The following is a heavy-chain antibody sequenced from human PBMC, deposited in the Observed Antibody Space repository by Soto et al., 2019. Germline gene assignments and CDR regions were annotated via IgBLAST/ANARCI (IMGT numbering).Heavy chain of an antibody. CDR2: ISAYNGNT. Sequence: ASVKVSCKASGYTFTSYGISWVRQAPGQGLEWMGWISAYNGNTNYAQKLQGRVTMTTDTSTSTAYMELRSLRSDDTAVYYCARDPSANYYDSSGYVYFDYWGQGTLVTVSS. CDR1: GYTFTSYG. V-gene: IGHV1-18*01. J-gene: IGHJ4*02. D-gene: IGHD3-22*01. CDR3: ARDPSANYYDSSGYVYFDY.